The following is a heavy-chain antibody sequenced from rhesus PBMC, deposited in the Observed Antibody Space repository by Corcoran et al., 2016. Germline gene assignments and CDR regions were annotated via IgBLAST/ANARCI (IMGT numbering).Heavy chain of an antibody. V-gene: IGHV3-116*02. D-gene: IGHD4-29*01. J-gene: IGHJ5-1*01. CDR3: ARGIAATFGV. CDR1: GFTFSDYY. Sequence: EVRLVASGGGLVQPGGSLSLSCVASGFTFSDYYMSWVRQPPGKGPVCVGFIRNKSNGGKSEYADVVKGRFTISRDDSKSIASLKMNSLKTEDTAVYYCARGIAATFGVLGPGVLVTVAS. CDR2: IRNKSNGGKS.